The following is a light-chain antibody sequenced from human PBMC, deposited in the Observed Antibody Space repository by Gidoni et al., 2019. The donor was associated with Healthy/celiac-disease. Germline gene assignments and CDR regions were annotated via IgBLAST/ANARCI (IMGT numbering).Light chain of an antibody. V-gene: IGKV1-5*01. CDR1: LSISSW. CDR3: QQYNSYLLT. Sequence: DIQMTQSPSTLSASVGDRVTTTCRASLSISSWSAWYQQKPGKAPKLLIYDASSLESGVPSRLSGSGSEAEFSLTISSLQPDDFAAYYCQQYNSYLLTFGQGTRLGIK. J-gene: IGKJ5*01. CDR2: DAS.